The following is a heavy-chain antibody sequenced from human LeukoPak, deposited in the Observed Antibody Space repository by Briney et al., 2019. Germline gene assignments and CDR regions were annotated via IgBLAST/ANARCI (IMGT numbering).Heavy chain of an antibody. CDR1: GGSISGHY. D-gene: IGHD3-3*01. CDR2: IHYTGAT. V-gene: IGHV4-59*11. CDR3: ARLQGFSTAVFDF. J-gene: IGHJ4*02. Sequence: SETLSLTCTVSGGSISGHYWSWVRQSPDKGLDRVGYIHYTGATNYNPSLKSRVTISVDTSRNQFSLKLSSVTAADTAVYYCARLQGFSTAVFDFWGQGALVTVSS.